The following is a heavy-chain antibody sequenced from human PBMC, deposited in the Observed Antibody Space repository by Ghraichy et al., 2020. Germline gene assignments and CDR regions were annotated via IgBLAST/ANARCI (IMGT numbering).Heavy chain of an antibody. Sequence: SETLSLTCAVYGGSFSGYYWSWIRQPPGKGLEWIGEINHSGSTNYNPSLKSRVTISVDTSKNQFSLKLSSVTAADTAVYYCARDRASRVWFDPWGQGTLVTVSS. D-gene: IGHD2-2*01. CDR2: INHSGST. CDR1: GGSFSGYY. CDR3: ARDRASRVWFDP. J-gene: IGHJ5*02. V-gene: IGHV4-34*01.